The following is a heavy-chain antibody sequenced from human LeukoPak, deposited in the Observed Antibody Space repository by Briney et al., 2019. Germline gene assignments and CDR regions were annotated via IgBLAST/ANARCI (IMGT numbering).Heavy chain of an antibody. CDR2: ISAYNGNT. CDR3: ARDLGIAADLNWFDP. Sequence: ASVKVSCKASGYTFTSYGISWARQAPGQGLEWMGWISAYNGNTNYAQKLQGRVTMTTDTSTSTAYMELRSLRSDDTAVYYCARDLGIAADLNWFDPWGQGTLVTVSS. D-gene: IGHD6-13*01. V-gene: IGHV1-18*04. CDR1: GYTFTSYG. J-gene: IGHJ5*02.